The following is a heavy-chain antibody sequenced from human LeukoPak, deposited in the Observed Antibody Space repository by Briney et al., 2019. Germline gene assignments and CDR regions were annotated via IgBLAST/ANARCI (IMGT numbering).Heavy chain of an antibody. Sequence: SQTLSLTCALSGDSVSINSVTWNWIRQSPSRGLEWLGRTYYRSTWYNDYAVSVRGRITVNPDTSKNQFSLHLNSVTPEDTAVYYCAREGYGDYVPPYYGMDVWGQGTTVTVSS. CDR3: AREGYGDYVPPYYGMDV. CDR2: TYYRSTWYN. D-gene: IGHD4-17*01. J-gene: IGHJ6*02. V-gene: IGHV6-1*01. CDR1: GDSVSINSVT.